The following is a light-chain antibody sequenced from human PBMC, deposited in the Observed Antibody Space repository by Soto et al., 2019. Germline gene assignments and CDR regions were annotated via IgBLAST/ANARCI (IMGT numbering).Light chain of an antibody. CDR1: QSVNSNY. V-gene: IGKV3-20*01. CDR2: GAS. J-gene: IGKJ1*01. Sequence: EIVLTQSPGTLSLSPGERATLSCRASQSVNSNYLAWYQQTPGQAPRLLIYGASSRATGIPEMFSGSGSGIDFTLTISRLEPEDSAVYHCQQYGSSPRSFGQGTKVDIK. CDR3: QQYGSSPRS.